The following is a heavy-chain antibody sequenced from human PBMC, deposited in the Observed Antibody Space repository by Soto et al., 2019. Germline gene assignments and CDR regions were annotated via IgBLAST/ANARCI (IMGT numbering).Heavy chain of an antibody. CDR1: GFTFNDYV. V-gene: IGHV3-30*14. J-gene: IGHJ3*01. CDR2: MTYDGATE. Sequence: QVHLVESGGGVVQPGRSLRLSCAASGFTFNDYVIHWVRQAAGKGLEWVASMTYDGATEYYADSVKGRFTVSRDNSKRTLSLQMNSLRPEYTAVYYCARVRLSIAVNDAVDVWGQGTTVTVSS. CDR3: ARVRLSIAVNDAVDV. D-gene: IGHD3-3*02.